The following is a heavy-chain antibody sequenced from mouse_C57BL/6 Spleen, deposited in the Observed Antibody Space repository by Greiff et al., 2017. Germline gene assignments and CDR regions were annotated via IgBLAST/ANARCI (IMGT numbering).Heavy chain of an antibody. D-gene: IGHD2-1*01. CDR3: ARIYYGSLAWFAY. Sequence: VQLKESGPELVKPGASVKISCKASGYSFTDYNMNWVKQSNGKSLEWIGVINPNYGTNSYNQKFKGKATLTVDQSSSTAYMQLNSLTSEDSAVYYCARIYYGSLAWFAYWGQGTLVTVSA. V-gene: IGHV1-39*01. CDR2: INPNYGTN. CDR1: GYSFTDYN. J-gene: IGHJ3*01.